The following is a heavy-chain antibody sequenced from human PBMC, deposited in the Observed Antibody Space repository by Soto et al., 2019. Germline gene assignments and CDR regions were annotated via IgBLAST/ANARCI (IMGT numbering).Heavy chain of an antibody. J-gene: IGHJ3*02. CDR1: GGSISSYY. CDR2: IYTSGST. D-gene: IGHD2-2*01. Sequence: QVQLQESGPGLVKPSETLSLTCTVSGGSISSYYWSWIRQPAGKGLEWIGRIYTSGSTNYNPSLKSRVTMSVDTSKNQFSLKLSSVTAADTAVYYCAREGTRGYCSSTSCPRHAFDIWGQGTMVTVSS. V-gene: IGHV4-4*07. CDR3: AREGTRGYCSSTSCPRHAFDI.